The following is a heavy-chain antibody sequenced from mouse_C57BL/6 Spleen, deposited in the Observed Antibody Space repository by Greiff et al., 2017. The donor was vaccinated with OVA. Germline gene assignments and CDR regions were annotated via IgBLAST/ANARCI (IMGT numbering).Heavy chain of an antibody. V-gene: IGHV6-6*01. D-gene: IGHD2-5*01. Sequence: EVQGVESGGGLVQPGGSMKLSCAASGFTFSDAWMDWVRQSPEKGLEWVAEIRNKANNHATYYAESVKGRFTISRDDSKSSVYLQMNSLRAEDTGIYYCTRDSNYFAWFAYWGQGTLVTVSA. CDR2: IRNKANNHAT. J-gene: IGHJ3*01. CDR1: GFTFSDAW. CDR3: TRDSNYFAWFAY.